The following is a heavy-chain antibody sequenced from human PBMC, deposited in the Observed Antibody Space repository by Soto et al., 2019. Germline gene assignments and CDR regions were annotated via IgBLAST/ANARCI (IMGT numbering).Heavy chain of an antibody. CDR3: AKGPGYYDSSGYPYYFDY. CDR2: ISWNSGSI. V-gene: IGHV3-9*01. CDR1: GFTFDDYA. D-gene: IGHD3-22*01. J-gene: IGHJ4*02. Sequence: GGSLRLSCAASGFTFDDYAMHWVRQAPGKGLEWVSGISWNSGSIGYADSVKGRFTISRDNAKNSLYLQMNSLRAEDTALYYCAKGPGYYDSSGYPYYFDYWGQGTLVTVSS.